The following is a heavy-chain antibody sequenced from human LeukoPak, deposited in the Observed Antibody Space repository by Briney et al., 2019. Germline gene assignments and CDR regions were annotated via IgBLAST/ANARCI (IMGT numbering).Heavy chain of an antibody. Sequence: GGSLRLSCAASGFTFSSYVMSWVRQAPGKGLEWVSAISGSGGSTYYADSVKGRFTISRDNSKNTLYLQMNSLRAEDTAVYYCAKAGYYGSGSYSSDYWGQGTLVTVSS. CDR1: GFTFSSYV. CDR2: ISGSGGST. D-gene: IGHD3-10*01. V-gene: IGHV3-23*01. J-gene: IGHJ4*02. CDR3: AKAGYYGSGSYSSDY.